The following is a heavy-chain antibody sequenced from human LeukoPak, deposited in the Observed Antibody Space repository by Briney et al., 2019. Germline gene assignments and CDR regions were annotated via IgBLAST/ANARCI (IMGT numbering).Heavy chain of an antibody. CDR1: GPTLSSYA. J-gene: IGHJ4*02. CDR2: FSDSGVST. Sequence: PRRCLRLAFAAPGPTLSSYATGWDRRAPGKGVGWDPAFSDSGVSTYYADSMNGRFTISRDNSKHTLYLQMNSLRAEDTAVYYCGVLRFLEWLPDYWGQGALVTVSS. CDR3: GVLRFLEWLPDY. D-gene: IGHD3-3*01. V-gene: IGHV3-23*01.